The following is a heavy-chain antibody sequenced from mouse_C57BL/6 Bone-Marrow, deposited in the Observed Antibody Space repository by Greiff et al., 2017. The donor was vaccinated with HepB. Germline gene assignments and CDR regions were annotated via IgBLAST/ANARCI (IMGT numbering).Heavy chain of an antibody. J-gene: IGHJ1*03. V-gene: IGHV7-1*01. CDR2: SRNKANDYTT. CDR3: ARDVNFDV. Sequence: EVHLVESGGGLVQSGRSLRLSCATSGFTFSDFYMEWVRQAPGKGLEWIAASRNKANDYTTEYSASVKGRFIVSRDTSQSILYLQMNALRAEDTAIYYCARDVNFDVWGTWTTVTVSS. CDR1: GFTFSDFY.